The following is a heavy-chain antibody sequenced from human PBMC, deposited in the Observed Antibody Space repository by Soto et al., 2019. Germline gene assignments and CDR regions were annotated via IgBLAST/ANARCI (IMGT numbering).Heavy chain of an antibody. D-gene: IGHD3-22*01. CDR1: GYTFTSYD. J-gene: IGHJ4*02. CDR3: ARTTENYYDSSGYSIFDY. V-gene: IGHV1-8*01. Sequence: GASVKVSCKASGYTFTSYDINWVRQATGQGLEWMGWMNPNSGNTGYAQKFQGRVTMTRNTSISTAYMELSSLRSDDTAVYYCARTTENYYDSSGYSIFDYWGQGTLVTVSS. CDR2: MNPNSGNT.